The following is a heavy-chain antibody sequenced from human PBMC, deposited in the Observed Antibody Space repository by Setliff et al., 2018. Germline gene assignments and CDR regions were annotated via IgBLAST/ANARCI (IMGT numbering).Heavy chain of an antibody. V-gene: IGHV1-46*03. CDR3: TRKASPHPDSSGYYYDLKFYYYMDV. Sequence: ASAKVSCKASGYTLTKYYMHWVRQAPGQGLEWMGIINPTGGLTRYAQKFQGRVTMTRDTSTSAVYLEVSSLRSEDTAVYYCTRKASPHPDSSGYYYDLKFYYYMDVWGKGTTVTVSS. CDR1: GYTLTKYY. J-gene: IGHJ6*03. D-gene: IGHD3-22*01. CDR2: INPTGGLT.